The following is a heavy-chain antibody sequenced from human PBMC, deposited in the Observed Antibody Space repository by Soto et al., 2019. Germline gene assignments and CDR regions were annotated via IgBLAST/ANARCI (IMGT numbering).Heavy chain of an antibody. D-gene: IGHD1-1*01. J-gene: IGHJ4*02. V-gene: IGHV3-33*01. CDR1: GFTFSNYG. CDR2: IWYDGSNA. CDR3: ARGTTGTTRGYFDY. Sequence: QVQLVESGGGVVQPGRSLRLSCAASGFTFSNYGMHWVRQAPGKGLEWVAVIWYDGSNADYADSVKGRFTISRDKSKNSLYVQLSGLAAEDTALYYCARGTTGTTRGYFDYWGQGILVTVSS.